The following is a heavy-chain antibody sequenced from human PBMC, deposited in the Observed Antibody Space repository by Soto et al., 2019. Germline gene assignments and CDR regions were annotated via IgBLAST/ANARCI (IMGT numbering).Heavy chain of an antibody. CDR1: GYTFTSCG. Sequence: ASVKVSCKASGYTFTSCGISWVRQAPGQGLEWMGWISAYNGNTNYAQKLQGRVTMTTDTSTSTAYMELRSLRSDDTAVYYCATSRDHGDYRTSYFDYWGQGTLVTVSS. J-gene: IGHJ4*02. CDR3: ATSRDHGDYRTSYFDY. V-gene: IGHV1-18*01. CDR2: ISAYNGNT. D-gene: IGHD4-17*01.